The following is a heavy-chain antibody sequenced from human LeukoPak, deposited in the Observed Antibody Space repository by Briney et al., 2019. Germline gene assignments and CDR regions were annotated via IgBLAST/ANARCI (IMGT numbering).Heavy chain of an antibody. V-gene: IGHV4-34*01. D-gene: IGHD4-17*01. Sequence: SETLSLTCAVYGGSFSGYYWSWIRQPPGKGLEWIGEINHSGSTNYNPSLKSRVTISVDTSKNQSSLKLSSVTAADTAVYYCARGPETTLLWLDGVDYWGQGTLVTVSS. CDR2: INHSGST. J-gene: IGHJ4*02. CDR3: ARGPETTLLWLDGVDY. CDR1: GGSFSGYY.